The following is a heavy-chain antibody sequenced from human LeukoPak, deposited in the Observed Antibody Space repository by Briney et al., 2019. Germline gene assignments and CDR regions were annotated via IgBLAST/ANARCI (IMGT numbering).Heavy chain of an antibody. D-gene: IGHD5-18*01. CDR2: ISYDGSFK. CDR3: VRPRGTYCNDTACLLDSLGDV. CDR1: GLGILTSA. J-gene: IGHJ6*04. V-gene: IGHV3-30*01. Sequence: GRSLRLSCSASGLGILTSAVHWVRHAPGRGLEWMSVISYDGSFKYYADAVKGRFTISRDNSRNAVYLQLNHLRIEDTAVYHCVRPRGTYCNDTACLLDSLGDVWGRGTTVTVSS.